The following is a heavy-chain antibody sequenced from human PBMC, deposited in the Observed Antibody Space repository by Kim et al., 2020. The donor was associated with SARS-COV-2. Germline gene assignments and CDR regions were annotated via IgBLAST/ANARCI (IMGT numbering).Heavy chain of an antibody. Sequence: ASVKVSCKASGYTFTSYDINWVRQATGQGLEWMGWMNPNSGNTGYAQKFQGRVTMTRNTSISTAYMELSSLRSEDTAVYYCARGTYGSGSYYNTDWFDPWGQGTLVTVSS. CDR3: ARGTYGSGSYYNTDWFDP. CDR2: MNPNSGNT. V-gene: IGHV1-8*01. J-gene: IGHJ5*02. D-gene: IGHD3-10*01. CDR1: GYTFTSYD.